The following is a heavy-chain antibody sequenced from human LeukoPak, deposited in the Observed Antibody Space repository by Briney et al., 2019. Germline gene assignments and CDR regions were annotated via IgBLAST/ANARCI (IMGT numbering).Heavy chain of an antibody. J-gene: IGHJ4*02. V-gene: IGHV5-51*01. D-gene: IGHD2-15*01. CDR1: GYIFTNYW. CDR2: IYPGDSDT. Sequence: GESLKISCKGSGYIFTNYWIGWVRQMPGKGLEWMGIIYPGDSDTRYSPSFQGQVTISADKSINTAYLQWSSLKASDTAMYYCARSSVEVAAQIDYWGRGTLVTVSS. CDR3: ARSSVEVAAQIDY.